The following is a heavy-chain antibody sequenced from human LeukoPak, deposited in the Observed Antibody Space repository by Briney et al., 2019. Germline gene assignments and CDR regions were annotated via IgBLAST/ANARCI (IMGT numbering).Heavy chain of an antibody. J-gene: IGHJ5*02. CDR2: INPNSGGT. V-gene: IGHV1-2*02. CDR1: GYTFTSYA. Sequence: ASVRVSCTASGYTFTSYAMHWVRQAPGQGLEWMGWINPNSGGTNYAQTFQGRVTMTRDRSISTAYMEMSRLRSDDTAVYYCARDHPVRFLEWLAGETNWFDPWGQGTLVTVSS. D-gene: IGHD3-3*01. CDR3: ARDHPVRFLEWLAGETNWFDP.